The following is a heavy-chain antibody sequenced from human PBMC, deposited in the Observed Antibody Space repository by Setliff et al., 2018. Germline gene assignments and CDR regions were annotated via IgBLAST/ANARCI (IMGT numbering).Heavy chain of an antibody. CDR1: GYTFTNYG. D-gene: IGHD2-2*01. Sequence: ASVKVSCKASGYTFTNYGVAWVRQAPGQGLEWMGWINPYSGNAYYAPKLQDRVTLTTDTSTTTAFMELRGLRPDDSAIYYCSRLVRFCTKISCQRLLGDGYWGQGALVTVSS. J-gene: IGHJ4*02. V-gene: IGHV1-18*01. CDR2: INPYSGNA. CDR3: SRLVRFCTKISCQRLLGDGY.